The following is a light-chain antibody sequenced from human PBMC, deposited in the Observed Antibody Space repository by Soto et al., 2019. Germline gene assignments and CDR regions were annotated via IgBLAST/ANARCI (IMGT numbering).Light chain of an antibody. Sequence: EIAVSQSTTSVSVCVGDRVTIACRARQGISSWLAWYQQKPGKAPKLLIYAASSLQSGVPSRFRGSGFGTDFTLTISSLQPEDFATYYCQQANSFPLTFGGGTKVDIK. J-gene: IGKJ4*01. V-gene: IGKV1D-12*01. CDR2: AAS. CDR1: QGISSW. CDR3: QQANSFPLT.